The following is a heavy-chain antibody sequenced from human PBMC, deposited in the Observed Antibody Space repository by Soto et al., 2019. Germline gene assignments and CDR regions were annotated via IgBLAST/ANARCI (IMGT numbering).Heavy chain of an antibody. Sequence: GGSLRLSCAASGFTFSSYEMIWVRQAPGEGLECLSYITRGGSTIHYADSVKGRFTISRDNAKNSLYLQMNSLRAEDSAVYYCASVWSGYSGAHFWGQGTLVTVS. D-gene: IGHD3-3*01. V-gene: IGHV3-48*03. CDR1: GFTFSSYE. CDR2: ITRGGSTI. CDR3: ASVWSGYSGAHF. J-gene: IGHJ4*02.